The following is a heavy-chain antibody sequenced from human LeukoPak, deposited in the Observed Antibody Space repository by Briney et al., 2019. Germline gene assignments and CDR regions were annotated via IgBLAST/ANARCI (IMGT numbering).Heavy chain of an antibody. D-gene: IGHD6-13*01. CDR2: ISGSGGST. CDR3: ATAPKRGRGSSWPYDAFDI. Sequence: GGSLRLSCAASGFTFSSYEMNWVRQAPGKGLEWVSAISGSGGSTYYADSVKGRFTISRDNSKNTLYLQMNSLRAEDTAVYYCATAPKRGRGSSWPYDAFDIWGQGTMVTVSS. CDR1: GFTFSSYE. J-gene: IGHJ3*02. V-gene: IGHV3-23*01.